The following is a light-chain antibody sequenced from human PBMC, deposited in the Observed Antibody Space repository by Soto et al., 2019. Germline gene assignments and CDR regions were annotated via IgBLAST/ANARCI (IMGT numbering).Light chain of an antibody. CDR1: QNVLSD. CDR2: GAT. CDR3: QQRSNWLT. J-gene: IGKJ4*01. Sequence: EILLTQSPATLSVSPGETATLSCRASQNVLSDLAWYQQKPGQAPRLLVYGATTRATDAPAKFRGSGSGTEFSLTISSLEPEDFAVYYCQQRSNWLTFGGGTKVEI. V-gene: IGKV3-11*01.